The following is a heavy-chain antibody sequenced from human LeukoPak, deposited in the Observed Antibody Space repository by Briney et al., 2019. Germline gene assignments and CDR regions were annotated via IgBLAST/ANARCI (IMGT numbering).Heavy chain of an antibody. J-gene: IGHJ4*02. Sequence: GRSLRLSCAASGFTFNTYRMNWVRQAPGKGLEWGSSISPSGTYIYYADSVKGRFTISRDNAQNSLFLQMNSLRAEDTAVYYYARAPYRVRGYFDYWGQGTLVTVSS. CDR2: ISPSGTYI. CDR1: GFTFNTYR. CDR3: ARAPYRVRGYFDY. V-gene: IGHV3-21*01. D-gene: IGHD3-10*01.